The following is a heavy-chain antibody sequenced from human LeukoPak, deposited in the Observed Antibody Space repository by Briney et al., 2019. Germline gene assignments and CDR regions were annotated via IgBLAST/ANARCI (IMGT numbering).Heavy chain of an antibody. CDR1: GDTFSSYA. J-gene: IGHJ4*02. CDR2: IIPIFGTA. Sequence: SVKVFCKASGDTFSSYAISWVRQAPGQGLEWMGGIIPIFGTANYALKFQGRVTITADKSTSTAYMELSSLRSEDTAVYYCAREGDGYNAFDYWGQGTLVTVSS. V-gene: IGHV1-69*06. CDR3: AREGDGYNAFDY. D-gene: IGHD5-24*01.